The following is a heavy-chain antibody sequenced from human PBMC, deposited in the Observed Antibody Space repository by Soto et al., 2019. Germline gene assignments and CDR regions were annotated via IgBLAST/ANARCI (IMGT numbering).Heavy chain of an antibody. CDR2: VSGTGGSA. CDR1: GFTFSSYA. D-gene: IGHD4-17*01. V-gene: IGHV3-23*01. Sequence: EVQLLESGGGLVRPGGSLRLSCAASGFTFSSYAMTWVRQAPGKGLEWVSGVSGTGGSAYYADSVKGRFTISRDISTNTLDLHMNRLRAEDTAVYYGARGSAYSDYDLEYWGQGTLVTVSS. J-gene: IGHJ4*02. CDR3: ARGSAYSDYDLEY.